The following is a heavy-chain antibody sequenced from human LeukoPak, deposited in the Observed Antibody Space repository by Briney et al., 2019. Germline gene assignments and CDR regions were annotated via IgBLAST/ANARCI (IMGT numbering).Heavy chain of an antibody. CDR3: ARGFLGSSGYFSY. CDR1: GFTFSSYG. Sequence: PGGSLRLSCAASGFTFSSYGMHWVRQAPGKGLEWVSSISSSSSYIYYADSVKGRFTISRDNAKNSLYLQMNSLRAEDTAVYYCARGFLGSSGYFSYWGQGTLVTVSS. J-gene: IGHJ4*02. CDR2: ISSSSSYI. D-gene: IGHD3-22*01. V-gene: IGHV3-21*01.